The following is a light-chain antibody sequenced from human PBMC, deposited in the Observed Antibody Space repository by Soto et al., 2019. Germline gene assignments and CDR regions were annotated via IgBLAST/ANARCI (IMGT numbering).Light chain of an antibody. J-gene: IGKJ1*01. CDR3: QQSYSFPRT. V-gene: IGKV3-11*01. CDR1: QSVSSY. Sequence: EIVMTQSPATLSVSPGERATLSCRASQSVSSYLAWYQQKPGQAPRLLIYDASNRATGIPARFSGCGSGTDFSLTISTLQPEDSATYDCQQSYSFPRTVGPGTKVEIK. CDR2: DAS.